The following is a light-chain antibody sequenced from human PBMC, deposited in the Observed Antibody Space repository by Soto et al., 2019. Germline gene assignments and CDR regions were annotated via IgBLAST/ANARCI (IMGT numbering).Light chain of an antibody. J-gene: IGKJ1*01. V-gene: IGKV1-6*01. CDR1: QGISND. Sequence: AIQMTQSPSSLSASVGDRVTITCRASQGISNDLGWYQQKPGKAPKVLSYAASILQSGVPSRLSGSRSGTHFTLTISSLQPEDSATYSCLQDYLSPWTFGQGTKVEIQ. CDR3: LQDYLSPWT. CDR2: AAS.